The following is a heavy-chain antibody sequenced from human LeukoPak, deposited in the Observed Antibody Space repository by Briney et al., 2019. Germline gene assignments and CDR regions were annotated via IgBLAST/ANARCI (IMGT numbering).Heavy chain of an antibody. J-gene: IGHJ4*02. V-gene: IGHV3-21*01. CDR1: GFTFSSYS. CDR3: ARDLSHIVVVTAIFDY. D-gene: IGHD2-21*02. Sequence: PGGSLRLSCAASGFTFSSYSMNWVRQAPGKGLEWVSSISSSSSYIYYADSVKGRFTISRDNAKNSLYLQVNSLRAEDTAVYYCARDLSHIVVVTAIFDYWGQGTLVTVSS. CDR2: ISSSSSYI.